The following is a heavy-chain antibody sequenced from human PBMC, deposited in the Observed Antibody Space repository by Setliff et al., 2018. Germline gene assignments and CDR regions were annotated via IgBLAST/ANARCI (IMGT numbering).Heavy chain of an antibody. J-gene: IGHJ3*02. V-gene: IGHV4-38-2*01. CDR3: ATHAPNYYDSSGYYLRALDI. Sequence: SETLSLTCAVSGYSISSGYYWGWIRQPPGKGLEWIGSIYHSGSTYYNPSLKSRVTISVDTSKNQFSLKLSSVTAADTAVYYCATHAPNYYDSSGYYLRALDIWGQGTMVTVSS. CDR1: GYSISSGYY. CDR2: IYHSGST. D-gene: IGHD3-22*01.